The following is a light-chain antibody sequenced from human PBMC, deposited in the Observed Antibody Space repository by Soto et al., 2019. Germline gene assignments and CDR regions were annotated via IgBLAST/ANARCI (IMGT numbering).Light chain of an antibody. V-gene: IGKV3-11*01. Sequence: EVVLTQSPATLSLSPGERATLSCRASQNVGSYLAWYQQKPGQAPRLLIYDAPSMATDIPARFRGSGSGTDSTLTISSLEPEDFAIYYCQQRSNWPPTWTFGQGTKVEIK. CDR2: DAP. CDR1: QNVGSY. CDR3: QQRSNWPPTWT. J-gene: IGKJ1*01.